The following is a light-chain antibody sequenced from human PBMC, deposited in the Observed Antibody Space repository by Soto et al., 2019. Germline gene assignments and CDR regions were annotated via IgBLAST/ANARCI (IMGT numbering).Light chain of an antibody. CDR3: QQRSNRPLT. Sequence: EIVLTQSPATLSLSPGERATLSCRASQSVSSSLAWYQQKPGQTPRLLIYDVSNRATGIPARFSGSGSGTDSTLTVSSLEPEDFAVYYCQQRSNRPLTFGGGTKVEIK. J-gene: IGKJ4*01. CDR2: DVS. V-gene: IGKV3-11*01. CDR1: QSVSSS.